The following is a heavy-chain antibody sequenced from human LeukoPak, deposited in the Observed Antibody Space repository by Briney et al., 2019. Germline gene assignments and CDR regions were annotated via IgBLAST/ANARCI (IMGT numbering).Heavy chain of an antibody. CDR2: IYHSGST. V-gene: IGHV4-4*02. CDR1: GGSVSSTNW. CDR3: ARQTRRSSSNDFGY. Sequence: SGTLSLTCAVSGGSVSSTNWWGWVRQPPGKGLEWIGEIYHSGSTNYNPSLKSRVTISVDKSKNQFSLKLSSVTAADTAVYYCARQTRRSSSNDFGYWGQGTLVTVSS. J-gene: IGHJ4*02. D-gene: IGHD2-2*01.